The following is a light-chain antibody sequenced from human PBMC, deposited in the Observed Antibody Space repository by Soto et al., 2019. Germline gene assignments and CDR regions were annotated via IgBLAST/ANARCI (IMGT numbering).Light chain of an antibody. CDR3: QQYKSYSPWT. CDR2: DAS. J-gene: IGKJ1*01. Sequence: DIQMTQSPSTLSASVGDRVTITCRASQTLNTWLAWYQQKPGKAPKLLIYDASSLESGVPSRFSGSGSETEFTLTIISLQPEDFATYYCQQYKSYSPWTFGQGTKVE. V-gene: IGKV1-5*01. CDR1: QTLNTW.